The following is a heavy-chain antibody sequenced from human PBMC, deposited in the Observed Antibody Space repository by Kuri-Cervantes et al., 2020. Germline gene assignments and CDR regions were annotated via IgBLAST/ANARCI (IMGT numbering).Heavy chain of an antibody. D-gene: IGHD2-15*01. V-gene: IGHV1-3*01. CDR3: ARGVDICSGGTCYPNYYYYYMDV. CDR2: INAGNGNT. J-gene: IGHJ6*03. Sequence: ASVKVSCKASGYTFTSYAMHWVRQAPGQRLEWMGWINAGNGNTKYSQKFQGRVTITADISTSTAYMELSSLRPEDTAVYYCARGVDICSGGTCYPNYYYYYMDVWGKGTTVTVSS. CDR1: GYTFTSYA.